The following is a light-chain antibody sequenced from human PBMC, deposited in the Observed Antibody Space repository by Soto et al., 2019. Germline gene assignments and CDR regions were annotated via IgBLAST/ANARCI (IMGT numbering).Light chain of an antibody. CDR1: QSVAATS. CDR3: QHFGDSPRRT. CDR2: GVS. J-gene: IGKJ1*01. V-gene: IGKV3-20*01. Sequence: DIVLTQSPGTLSLSLGNRATLSCRASQSVAATSIGWFQQKPGLAPRLLLYGVSTRAPDIPDRFRASGSGTDFTLTIDKLEPEDCAVYYCQHFGDSPRRTFGQGTKVEI.